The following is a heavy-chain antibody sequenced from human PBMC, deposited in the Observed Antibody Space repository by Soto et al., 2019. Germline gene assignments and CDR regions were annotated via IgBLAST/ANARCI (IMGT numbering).Heavy chain of an antibody. CDR1: GFPFSIYS. CDR2: ITSDTNTI. Sequence: EVQLVESGGGLVQPGGSLRLTCVASGFPFSIYSRNWVRQAPGKGLEWSSYITSDTNTIKYADSVKGRFTISRDNAKNVVYLQINSLRDEDTAMYFCMRLVEGHFNYWGQGSGVTVSS. J-gene: IGHJ4*02. CDR3: MRLVEGHFNY. V-gene: IGHV3-48*02. D-gene: IGHD2-2*01.